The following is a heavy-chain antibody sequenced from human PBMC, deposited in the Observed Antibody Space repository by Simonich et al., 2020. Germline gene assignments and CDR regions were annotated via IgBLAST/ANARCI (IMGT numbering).Heavy chain of an antibody. CDR3: ARDYSNYDAFDI. J-gene: IGHJ3*02. V-gene: IGHV3-74*01. CDR1: GFTFSSYW. D-gene: IGHD4-4*01. Sequence: EVQLVESGGGLVQPGGSLRLSCAASGFTFSSYWMHWVRQAPGKGLGVVSRSNSEGSSKSYADSVKGRFTISRDNAKNTLYLQRNSLRAEDTAVYYCARDYSNYDAFDIWGQGTMVTVSS. CDR2: SNSEGSSK.